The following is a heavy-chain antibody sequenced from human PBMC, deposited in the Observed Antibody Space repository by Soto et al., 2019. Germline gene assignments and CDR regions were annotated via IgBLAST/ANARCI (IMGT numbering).Heavy chain of an antibody. J-gene: IGHJ5*01. CDR2: MYYSGGA. Sequence: SETLSLTCAVSCVSIHNSHSFWGWIRQPPGKGLEFIGSMYYSGGANYNPSLKSRVTISLDTSKNQFSLTVNSVTAADTAIYYCGRVVEGATRHTDFDSWGQGTLVTVSS. D-gene: IGHD2-15*01. V-gene: IGHV4-39*01. CDR1: CVSIHNSHSF. CDR3: GRVVEGATRHTDFDS.